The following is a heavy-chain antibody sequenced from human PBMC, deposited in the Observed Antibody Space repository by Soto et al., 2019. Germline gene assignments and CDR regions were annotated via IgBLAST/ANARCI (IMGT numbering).Heavy chain of an antibody. Sequence: GGSMRLSCAASGFTFSNAWMSWVRQAPGKGLEWVGRIKSKTDGGTTDYAAPVKGRFTISRDDSKNTLYLQMNSLKTEDTAVYYCTTFYDYIWGSYLVDYWGQGTLVTVSS. CDR3: TTFYDYIWGSYLVDY. CDR2: IKSKTDGGTT. D-gene: IGHD3-16*02. J-gene: IGHJ4*02. V-gene: IGHV3-15*01. CDR1: GFTFSNAW.